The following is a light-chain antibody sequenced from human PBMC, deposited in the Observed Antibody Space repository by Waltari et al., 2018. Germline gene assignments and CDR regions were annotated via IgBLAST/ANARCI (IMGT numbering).Light chain of an antibody. J-gene: IGKJ2*01. CDR1: QSISSY. CDR3: QQNYSTPDT. Sequence: DIQMTQSPSSLSASVGDRVTITCRARQSISSYLNWYQQKPGKAPKLLIYAASSLQSGVPSRFSGSGSGTDFTLTISSLEPEDFAIYYCQQNYSTPDTFGQGTKVEIK. V-gene: IGKV1-39*01. CDR2: AAS.